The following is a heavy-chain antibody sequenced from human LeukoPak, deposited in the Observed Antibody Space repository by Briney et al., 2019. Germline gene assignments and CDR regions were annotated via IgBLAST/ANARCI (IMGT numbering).Heavy chain of an antibody. V-gene: IGHV3-23*01. J-gene: IGHJ3*02. CDR3: AGVDAAMPDAFDI. D-gene: IGHD5-18*01. Sequence: GGSLRLSCAASGFTFSSYGMSWVRQAPGKGLQWVSVIIGSGSNTYYADSVKGRFTISRDNARNTLYLQMNSLRADDTAVYYCAGVDAAMPDAFDIWGQGTTVTVSS. CDR2: IIGSGSNT. CDR1: GFTFSSYG.